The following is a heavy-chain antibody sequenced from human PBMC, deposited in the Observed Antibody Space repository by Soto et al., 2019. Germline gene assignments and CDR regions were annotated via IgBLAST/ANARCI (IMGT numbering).Heavy chain of an antibody. CDR2: ISSSSSTI. CDR1: GFTFSSYS. D-gene: IGHD3-10*01. Sequence: EVQLVESGGGLVQPGGSLRLSCAASGFTFSSYSMNWVRQAPGKGLEWVSYISSSSSTIYYADSVKGRFTISRDNAKNSLYLQMNSLRAEDTAVYYCAREPPAGSGYWGQGTLVTVSS. J-gene: IGHJ4*02. V-gene: IGHV3-48*01. CDR3: AREPPAGSGY.